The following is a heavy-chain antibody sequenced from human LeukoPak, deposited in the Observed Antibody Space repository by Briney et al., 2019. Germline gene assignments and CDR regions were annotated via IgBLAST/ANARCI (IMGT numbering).Heavy chain of an antibody. V-gene: IGHV1-69*04. J-gene: IGHJ4*02. CDR1: GGTFSSYA. CDR3: ARSDSSGWYFDY. CDR2: IIPILGIA. Sequence: ASVKVSCKASGGTFSSYAISWVRQAPGQGLEWMGRIIPILGIANYAQKFQGRVTITADKSTSTAYMELSSLRSEDTAVYYCARSDSSGWYFDYWGQGTLVTVSS. D-gene: IGHD6-19*01.